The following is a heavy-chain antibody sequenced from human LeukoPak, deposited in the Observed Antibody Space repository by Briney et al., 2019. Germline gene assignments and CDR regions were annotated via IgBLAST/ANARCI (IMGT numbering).Heavy chain of an antibody. CDR3: AKSLLTTASGTGRAFDL. Sequence: GGSLRLSCAASRFSFSAYPMGWVRRAPGRGLEWVSGISAGGDLTFHADPVKGRFTISRDNSKNTLYLQMNSLRADDTAEYYCAKSLLTTASGTGRAFDLWGQGTMVTVSS. D-gene: IGHD1-26*01. CDR1: RFSFSAYP. J-gene: IGHJ3*01. CDR2: ISAGGDLT. V-gene: IGHV3-23*01.